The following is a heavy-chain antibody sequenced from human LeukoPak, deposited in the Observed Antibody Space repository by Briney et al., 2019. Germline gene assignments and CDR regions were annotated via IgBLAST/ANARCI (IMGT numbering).Heavy chain of an antibody. J-gene: IGHJ4*02. CDR2: IIPIFGTA. D-gene: IGHD6-19*01. CDR1: GGTFSSYA. V-gene: IGHV1-69*13. CDR3: ARVGRESSTGWLDY. Sequence: SVKVSCKASGGTFSSYAISWVRQAPGQGLEWMGGIIPIFGTANYAQKFQGRVTITADESTSTAYMELSSLRSDDTAVYYCARVGRESSTGWLDYWGQGTLVTVSS.